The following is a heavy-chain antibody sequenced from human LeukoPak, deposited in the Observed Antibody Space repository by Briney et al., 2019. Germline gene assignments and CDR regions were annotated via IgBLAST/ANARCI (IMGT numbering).Heavy chain of an antibody. J-gene: IGHJ4*02. D-gene: IGHD5-24*01. V-gene: IGHV4-30-2*01. CDR3: ARRGWLQFAFDY. CDR2: IQHSGGT. Sequence: PSETLSLTCTVSGVSIGSGGYYWGWIRQPPGKGLEWIGHIQHSGGTYYSPSLRSRVTMSLDRSKNQFSLNLSSATAADTAVYYCARRGWLQFAFDYWGQGTLVTVSS. CDR1: GVSIGSGGYY.